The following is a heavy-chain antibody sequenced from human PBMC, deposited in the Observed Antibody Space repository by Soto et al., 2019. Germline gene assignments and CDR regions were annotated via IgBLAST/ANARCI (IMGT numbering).Heavy chain of an antibody. CDR2: IYWDDDK. Sequence: QITLKESGPTLVKPTQPLTLTCTFSGFSLSTSGVGVGWIRQPPGKALEWLALIYWDDDKRYNPSLKSRLTITEGTSKHQVDLTMYNMYPVDKATYNCAHMNAEGGYYFDYWGQGTLVTVSS. J-gene: IGHJ4*02. CDR1: GFSLSTSGVG. CDR3: AHMNAEGGYYFDY. D-gene: IGHD1-1*01. V-gene: IGHV2-5*02.